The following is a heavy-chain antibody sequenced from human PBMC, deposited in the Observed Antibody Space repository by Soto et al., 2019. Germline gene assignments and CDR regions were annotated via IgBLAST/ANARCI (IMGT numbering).Heavy chain of an antibody. D-gene: IGHD6-13*01. Sequence: QVQLVQSGAEVKKPGSSMKVSCKASGGTFSSYAISWVRQAPGQGLEWMGGIIPIFGTANYAQKFQGRVTITADESTSTAYMELSSLRSEDTAVYYCARDAPYKRDSSSWYGYWGQGTLVTVSS. CDR3: ARDAPYKRDSSSWYGY. V-gene: IGHV1-69*01. CDR1: GGTFSSYA. J-gene: IGHJ4*02. CDR2: IIPIFGTA.